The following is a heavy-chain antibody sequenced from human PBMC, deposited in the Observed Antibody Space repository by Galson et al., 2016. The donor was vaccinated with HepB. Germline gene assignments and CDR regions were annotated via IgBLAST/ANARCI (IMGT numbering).Heavy chain of an antibody. CDR2: IYFTGGT. J-gene: IGHJ6*02. V-gene: IGHV4-59*01. Sequence: ETLSLTCSIFGGSISSYYWTWMRQPPGKGLEWIGNIYFTGGTNYNPSLKSRVTISLDTSRNQFSLKLTSVTAADSALYYCARGNVYSSPFYYYYAMDVWGQGTTVTVSS. CDR3: ARGNVYSSPFYYYYAMDV. D-gene: IGHD6-13*01. CDR1: GGSISSYY.